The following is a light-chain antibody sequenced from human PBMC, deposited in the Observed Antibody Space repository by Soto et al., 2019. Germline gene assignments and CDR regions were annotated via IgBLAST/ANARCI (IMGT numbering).Light chain of an antibody. CDR1: QTVSSNY. J-gene: IGKJ5*01. V-gene: IGKV3-20*01. CDR2: GAS. Sequence: IVLTQSPGTLSLSPGERVTLSCRASQTVSSNYLAWYQQKPGQAPRLLIYGASNRATGMPDRFSGSGSGTDFTLTISRLEPEDFAVYFCQQYGSSPPTFGQGTRLEIK. CDR3: QQYGSSPPT.